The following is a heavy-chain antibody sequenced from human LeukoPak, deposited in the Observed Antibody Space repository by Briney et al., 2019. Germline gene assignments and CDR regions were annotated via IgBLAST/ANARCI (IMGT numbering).Heavy chain of an antibody. CDR2: IYYSGST. D-gene: IGHD3/OR15-3a*01. V-gene: IGHV4-59*01. CDR1: GGSISSYY. J-gene: IGHJ6*02. Sequence: SETLSLTCTVSGGSISSYYWSWIRPPPGKGLEWIGYIYYSGSTNYNPSLKSRVTISVDTSKNQFSLKLSSVTAADTAVYYCARESGLKRYYYYGMDVWGQGTTVTVSS. CDR3: ARESGLKRYYYYGMDV.